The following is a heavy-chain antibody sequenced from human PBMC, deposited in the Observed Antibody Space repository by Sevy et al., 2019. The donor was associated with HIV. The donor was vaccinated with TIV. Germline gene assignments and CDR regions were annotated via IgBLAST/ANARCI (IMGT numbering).Heavy chain of an antibody. V-gene: IGHV3-48*01. CDR2: ITSSGDTI. D-gene: IGHD1-1*01. Sequence: GGSLRLSCAASGFIFSSYNMNWVRQAPGKGLEWISYITSSGDTIYYADSVKSRFTISRDNAKNSLYLQMNGLRADDTARYYCAIAHSWNYWYFDLWGRGTLVTVSS. J-gene: IGHJ2*01. CDR3: AIAHSWNYWYFDL. CDR1: GFIFSSYN.